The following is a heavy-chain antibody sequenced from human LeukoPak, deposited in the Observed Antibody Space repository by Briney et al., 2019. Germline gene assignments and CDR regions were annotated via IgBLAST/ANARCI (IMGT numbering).Heavy chain of an antibody. J-gene: IGHJ5*02. CDR1: GGTFSSYA. Sequence: SVKVPCKASGGTFSSYAISWVRQAPGQGLEWMGGLIPIFGTANYAQKFQGRVTITADESTSTAYMELSSLRSEDTAVYYCARAGYCSSTSCDGNNWFDPWGQGTLVTVSS. D-gene: IGHD2-2*01. CDR3: ARAGYCSSTSCDGNNWFDP. V-gene: IGHV1-69*13. CDR2: LIPIFGTA.